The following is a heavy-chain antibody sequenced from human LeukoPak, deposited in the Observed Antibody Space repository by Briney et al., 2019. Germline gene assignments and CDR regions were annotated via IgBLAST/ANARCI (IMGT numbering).Heavy chain of an antibody. CDR3: AKGPLPDFWSGYWEGFDY. CDR2: IWYDGSNK. CDR1: GFTFSSYG. J-gene: IGHJ4*02. Sequence: GGSLRLSCAASGFTFSSYGMHWVRQAPGKGLEWVAVIWYDGSNKYYADSVKGRFTISRDNSKNTLYLQMNSLRAEDTAVYYCAKGPLPDFWSGYWEGFDYWGQGTLVTVSS. V-gene: IGHV3-30*02. D-gene: IGHD3-3*01.